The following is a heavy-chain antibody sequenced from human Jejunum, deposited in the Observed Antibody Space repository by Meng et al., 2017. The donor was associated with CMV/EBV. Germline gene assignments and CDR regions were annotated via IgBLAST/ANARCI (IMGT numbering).Heavy chain of an antibody. J-gene: IGHJ4*02. D-gene: IGHD1-26*01. CDR1: GFSFSNYW. CDR3: AREGVVGATDFDY. V-gene: IGHV3-7*01. Sequence: SGFSFSNYWIVWVRQAPGKGLEWVANIKQAGSETNYVDSVKGRFTISRDDAKNSLYLQMDSLRGEDTAVYYCAREGVVGATDFDYWGQGTLVTVSS. CDR2: IKQAGSET.